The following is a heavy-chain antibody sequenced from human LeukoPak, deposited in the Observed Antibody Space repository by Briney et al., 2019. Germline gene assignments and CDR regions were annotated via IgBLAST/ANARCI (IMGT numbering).Heavy chain of an antibody. J-gene: IGHJ5*02. CDR2: IYPGDSNT. D-gene: IGHD2-15*01. Sequence: GESLKISCKGSGYSFNSYWIGWVRQMPGKGLEWMGIIYPGDSNTRYNPSFQGQVTISADKSISTAYLQWSSLKASDTAMYYSAISLRYCSGGSCYRTGHWFDPWGQGTLVTVSS. CDR3: AISLRYCSGGSCYRTGHWFDP. CDR1: GYSFNSYW. V-gene: IGHV5-51*01.